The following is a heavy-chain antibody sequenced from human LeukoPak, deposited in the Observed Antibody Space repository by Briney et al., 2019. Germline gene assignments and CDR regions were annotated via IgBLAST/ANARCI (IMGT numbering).Heavy chain of an antibody. J-gene: IGHJ4*02. V-gene: IGHV4-61*02. Sequence: SETLSLTCTVSGGSISSGNYYWTWIRQPAGKGLEWIGRIYASGSTNYNLSLKSRVTISVDTSKNHFSLKPTSVTAADTAVYYCARDISRWNELDSWGQGTLVTVSS. D-gene: IGHD1-1*01. CDR3: ARDISRWNELDS. CDR1: GGSISSGNYY. CDR2: IYASGST.